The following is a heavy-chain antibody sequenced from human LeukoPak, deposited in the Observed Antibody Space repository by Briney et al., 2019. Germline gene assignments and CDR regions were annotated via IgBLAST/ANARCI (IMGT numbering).Heavy chain of an antibody. CDR2: ISGSGGST. CDR1: GFTFSSYA. D-gene: IGHD6-13*01. J-gene: IGHJ1*01. CDR3: AIDSSSWYWGFQH. Sequence: GGSLRLSCAACGFTFSSYAMSWVRQAPGKGLEWVSAISGSGGSTYYADSVKGRFTISRDNSKNTLYLQMNSLRAEDTAVYYCAIDSSSWYWGFQHWGQGTLVTVSS. V-gene: IGHV3-23*01.